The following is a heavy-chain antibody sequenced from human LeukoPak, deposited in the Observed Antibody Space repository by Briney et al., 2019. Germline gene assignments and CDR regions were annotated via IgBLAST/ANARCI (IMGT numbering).Heavy chain of an antibody. CDR3: ARAVVNGFDP. CDR1: GGSFSGYY. D-gene: IGHD2-8*02. V-gene: IGHV4-34*01. J-gene: IGHJ5*02. CDR2: INHSGST. Sequence: SETLSLTCAVYGGSFSGYYWSWIRQPPGKGLEWIGEINHSGSTNYNPSLKSRVTISVDTSKNRFSLKLSSVTAADTAVYYCARAVVNGFDPWGQGTLVTVSS.